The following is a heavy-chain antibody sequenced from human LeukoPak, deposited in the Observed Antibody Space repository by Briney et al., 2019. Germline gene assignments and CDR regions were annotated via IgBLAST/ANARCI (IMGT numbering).Heavy chain of an antibody. D-gene: IGHD1-26*01. CDR1: GFTFSSYA. Sequence: GGSLRLSCAASGFTFSSYAMSWVRQAPGKGLEWVSAISGGGTYYADSVKGRFTISRDNSKNTLYLQMNSLRPEDTAVYYCAKRGAEVGATVAPGDYWGQGTLVTVSS. J-gene: IGHJ4*02. CDR2: ISGGGT. CDR3: AKRGAEVGATVAPGDY. V-gene: IGHV3-23*01.